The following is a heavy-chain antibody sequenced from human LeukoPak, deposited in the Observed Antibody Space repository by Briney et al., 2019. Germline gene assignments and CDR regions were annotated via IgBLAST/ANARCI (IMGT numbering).Heavy chain of an antibody. Sequence: GGSLRLSCAASGFTFSSYEMNWVRQAPGKGLEWISYIDTSSSTMYYADSVMGRFTISRDNAKESLYLQMNSLRDEDTAVYYCAREDDSWGPNNLDLWGQGTMVTVSS. CDR3: AREDDSWGPNNLDL. J-gene: IGHJ3*01. D-gene: IGHD7-27*01. CDR1: GFTFSSYE. CDR2: IDTSSSTM. V-gene: IGHV3-48*02.